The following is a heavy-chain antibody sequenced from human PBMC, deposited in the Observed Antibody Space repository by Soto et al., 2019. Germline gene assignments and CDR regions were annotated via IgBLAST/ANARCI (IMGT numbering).Heavy chain of an antibody. D-gene: IGHD3-3*01. CDR1: GFTFSSYS. J-gene: IGHJ4*02. CDR3: ARNYYDFWSGHQPLDY. V-gene: IGHV3-21*01. Sequence: LRLSCAASGFTFSSYSMNWVRQAPGKGLEWVSSISSSSSYIYYADSVKGRFTISRDNAKNSLYLQMNSLRAEDTAVYYCARNYYDFWSGHQPLDYWGQGTLVTVSS. CDR2: ISSSSSYI.